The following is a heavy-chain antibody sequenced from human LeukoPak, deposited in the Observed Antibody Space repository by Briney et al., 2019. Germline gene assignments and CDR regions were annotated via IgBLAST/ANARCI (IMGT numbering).Heavy chain of an antibody. D-gene: IGHD3-22*01. V-gene: IGHV1-18*01. CDR1: GYTFTSYG. CDR2: ISAYNGNT. J-gene: IGHJ3*02. CDR3: ARDPPVDRDYYDSSGYYDAFDI. Sequence: GASVKVSCKASGYTFTSYGISWVRQAPGQGLEWMGWISAYNGNTNYAQKLQGRVTMTTDTSTNTAYMELRSLRSDDTAVYYCARDPPVDRDYYDSSGYYDAFDIWGQGTMVTVSS.